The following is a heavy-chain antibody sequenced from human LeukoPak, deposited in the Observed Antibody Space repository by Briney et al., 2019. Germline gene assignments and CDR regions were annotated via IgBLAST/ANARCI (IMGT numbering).Heavy chain of an antibody. CDR3: ARDMRGYCSSTSCPYYYYYYMDV. V-gene: IGHV4-30-2*01. CDR2: IYHSGST. Sequence: SQTLSLTCTVSGGSISSGGYYWSWIRQPPGKGLERIGYIYHSGSTYYNPSLKSRVTISVDRSKNQFSLKLSSVTAADTAVYYCARDMRGYCSSTSCPYYYYYYMDVWGKGTTVTVSS. CDR1: GGSISSGGYY. D-gene: IGHD2-2*01. J-gene: IGHJ6*03.